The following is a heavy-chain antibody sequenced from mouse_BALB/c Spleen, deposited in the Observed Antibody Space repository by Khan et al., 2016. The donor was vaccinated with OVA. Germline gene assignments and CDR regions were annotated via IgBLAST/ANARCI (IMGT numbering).Heavy chain of an antibody. CDR2: ISTYYGDA. CDR3: TRGGGGNRFAY. V-gene: IGHV1S137*01. CDR1: GYTFTDFT. J-gene: IGHJ3*01. Sequence: VELVESGAELVRPGVSVKISCKGSGYTFTDFTLHWVKQSHAMSLEWIGVISTYYGDATYNQRFKDKATMTIDKSSSTAYMELARLTSEDSVIFYCTRGGGGNRFAYWGQGTLVTVSA.